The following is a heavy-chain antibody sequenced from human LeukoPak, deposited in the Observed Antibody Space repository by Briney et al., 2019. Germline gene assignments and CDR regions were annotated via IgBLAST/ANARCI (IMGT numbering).Heavy chain of an antibody. CDR1: GGTFSSYA. D-gene: IGHD1-7*01. Sequence: ASVKVSCKASGGTFSSYAISWVRQAPGQGLEWMGGIIPIFGTANYAQKFQGRVTITADESTSTAYMELSSLRSEDTAVYYCARAGITGTYLNSAPMDVWGKGTTVTVSS. V-gene: IGHV1-69*13. J-gene: IGHJ6*03. CDR3: ARAGITGTYLNSAPMDV. CDR2: IIPIFGTA.